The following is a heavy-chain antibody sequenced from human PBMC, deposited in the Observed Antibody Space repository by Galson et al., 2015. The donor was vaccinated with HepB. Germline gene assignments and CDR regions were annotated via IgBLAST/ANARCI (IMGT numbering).Heavy chain of an antibody. Sequence: SGAEVKKPGESLRISCKGSGYSFTSYWISWVRQMPGKGLEWMGRIDPSDSYTNYSPSFQGHVTISADKSISTAYLQWSSLKASDTAMYYCARLDCSSTSCSLGYCYYYMDVWGKGTTVTVSS. CDR2: IDPSDSYT. V-gene: IGHV5-10-1*01. J-gene: IGHJ6*03. CDR3: ARLDCSSTSCSLGYCYYYMDV. CDR1: GYSFTSYW. D-gene: IGHD2-2*01.